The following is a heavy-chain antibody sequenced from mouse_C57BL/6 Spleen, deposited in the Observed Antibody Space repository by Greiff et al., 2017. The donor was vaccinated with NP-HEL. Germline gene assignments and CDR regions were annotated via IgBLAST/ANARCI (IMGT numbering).Heavy chain of an antibody. Sequence: DVQLQESGPGLVKPSQSLSLTCSVTGYSITSGYYWNWIRQFPGNKLEWMGYIRYDGSNTYTPSPKNRTSITRDTSTTPFFLKLNSVTTEDTATYYCARDRPLQHGSRDYFDYWGQGTTLTVSS. J-gene: IGHJ2*01. CDR2: IRYDGSN. V-gene: IGHV3-6*01. CDR3: ARDRPLQHGSRDYFDY. CDR1: GYSITSGYY. D-gene: IGHD1-1*01.